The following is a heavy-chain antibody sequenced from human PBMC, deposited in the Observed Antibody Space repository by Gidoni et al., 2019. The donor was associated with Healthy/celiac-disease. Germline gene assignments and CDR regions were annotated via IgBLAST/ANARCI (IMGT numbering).Heavy chain of an antibody. CDR3: ARAAAWSSSWRPEGGDY. CDR1: GSTFSSYG. Sequence: QVQLVESGGGAVQPAWSLRLSCAASGSTFSSYGMHWVRKAPGKGREWVAVIWYDGSNKYYADSVKGRFTISRDNSKNTLYMQMNSLRAEDTAVYYCARAAAWSSSWRPEGGDYWGQGTLVTVSS. J-gene: IGHJ4*02. D-gene: IGHD6-13*01. V-gene: IGHV3-33*01. CDR2: IWYDGSNK.